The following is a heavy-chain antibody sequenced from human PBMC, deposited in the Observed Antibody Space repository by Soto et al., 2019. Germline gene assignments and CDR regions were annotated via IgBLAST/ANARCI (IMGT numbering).Heavy chain of an antibody. CDR3: VKAGGPVAGMGYYYYGMDV. V-gene: IGHV3-64D*08. Sequence: GGSLRLSCSASGFTFSSYAMHWVRQAPGKGLEYVSAISSNGGSTYYADSVKGRFTISRDNSKNTLYLQMSSLRAEDTAVYYCVKAGGPVAGMGYYYYGMDVWGQGTTVTVSS. CDR1: GFTFSSYA. CDR2: ISSNGGST. J-gene: IGHJ6*02. D-gene: IGHD6-19*01.